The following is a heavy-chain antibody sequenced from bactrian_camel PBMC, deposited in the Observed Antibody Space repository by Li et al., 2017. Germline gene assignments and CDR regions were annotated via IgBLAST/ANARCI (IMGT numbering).Heavy chain of an antibody. CDR1: GSRYPYLYNRFC. Sequence: HVQLVESGGGSVQAGGSLRLSCAASGSRYPYLYNRFCMGWFRQVPGKEREAVATVGLDGQTTYADSVKGRFTISRDNAKNTLYLQMGDLKPEDTAMYYCAAPGFCRYRDWRVPANRGQGTQVTVS. CDR2: VGLDGQT. J-gene: IGHJ4*01. CDR3: AAPGFCRYRDWRVPAN. V-gene: IGHV3S55*01. D-gene: IGHD5*01.